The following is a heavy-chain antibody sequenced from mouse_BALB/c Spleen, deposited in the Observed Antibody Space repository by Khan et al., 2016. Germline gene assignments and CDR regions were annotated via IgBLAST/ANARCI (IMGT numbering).Heavy chain of an antibody. J-gene: IGHJ2*01. CDR1: GYTFSSYW. Sequence: QVQLKQSGAELMKPGASVKISCKATGYTFSSYWLEWVKQRPGHGLEWIGDILPGSGSINLNERFKDKTTFTVDTSSNTAYMHLSSLTSEDSAVYYCARGNDWGQGTTLTVSS. CDR2: ILPGSGSI. V-gene: IGHV1-9*01. CDR3: ARGND.